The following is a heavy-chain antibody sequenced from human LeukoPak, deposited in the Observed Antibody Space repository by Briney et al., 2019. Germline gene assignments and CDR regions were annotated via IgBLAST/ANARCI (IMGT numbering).Heavy chain of an antibody. V-gene: IGHV3-21*01. CDR1: GFTFSSYG. J-gene: IGHJ4*02. D-gene: IGHD6-19*01. Sequence: PGGSLRLSCAASGFTFSSYGMNWVRQAPGKGLEWVSSISSSSSYIYYADSVKGRFTISRDNAKNSLYLQMNSLRAEDTAVYYCARDTAVASGFRNWGQGTLVTVSS. CDR2: ISSSSSYI. CDR3: ARDTAVASGFRN.